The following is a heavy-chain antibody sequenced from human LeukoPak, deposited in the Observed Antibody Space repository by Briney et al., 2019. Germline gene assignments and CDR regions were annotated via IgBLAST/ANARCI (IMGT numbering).Heavy chain of an antibody. Sequence: PGGSLRLFCAASGFTFSNYAMSWVRQAPGKGLEWVSALSGSGDNTYYADSVKGRFTISRDNSKNTLYLQMNSLRAEDTALYYCARPASRGVGRYFDLWGRGSLVTVSS. D-gene: IGHD3-10*01. CDR2: LSGSGDNT. J-gene: IGHJ2*01. CDR1: GFTFSNYA. V-gene: IGHV3-23*01. CDR3: ARPASRGVGRYFDL.